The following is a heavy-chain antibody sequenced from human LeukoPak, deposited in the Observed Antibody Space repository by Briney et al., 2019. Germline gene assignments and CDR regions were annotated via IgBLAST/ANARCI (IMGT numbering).Heavy chain of an antibody. D-gene: IGHD3-3*01. V-gene: IGHV3-11*01. CDR3: ARGGIAIFGVMMNQSDY. J-gene: IGHJ4*02. CDR2: ITGSGITM. CDR1: GFAFSDYY. Sequence: PGRSLRLSCAASGFAFSDYYMSWIRQAPGKGLEWISYITGSGITMYYADSVKGRFTISRDDAKNSLYLQMSSLRAEDTAVYYCARGGIAIFGVMMNQSDYWGQGTLVTVSS.